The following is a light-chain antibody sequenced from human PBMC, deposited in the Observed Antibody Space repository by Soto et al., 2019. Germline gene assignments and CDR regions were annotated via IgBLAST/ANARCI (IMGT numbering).Light chain of an antibody. Sequence: EIVMTQSPATLSVSPGERATLSCRASQSVSNNLAWYQQKPGQAPRLLIYFASTRATGIPARFSGSGSGTEFTLTISSLQSEDFAVYYWQQYNNWPLTFGGGTKVETK. CDR2: FAS. CDR1: QSVSNN. J-gene: IGKJ4*01. CDR3: QQYNNWPLT. V-gene: IGKV3-15*01.